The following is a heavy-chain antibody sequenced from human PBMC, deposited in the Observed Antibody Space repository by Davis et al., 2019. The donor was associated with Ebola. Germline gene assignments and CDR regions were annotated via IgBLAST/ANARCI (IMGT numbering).Heavy chain of an antibody. CDR3: ARDPPQSGGYV. Sequence: GESLKISCAASGFTFSSYAMSWVRQAPGKGLEWVSGISGSGGSTYYADSVKGRFTISRHSSENTVFLQMNSLRPDDTAVYYCARDPPQSGGYVWGQGTLVTVSS. J-gene: IGHJ4*02. CDR2: ISGSGGST. V-gene: IGHV3-23*01. CDR1: GFTFSSYA. D-gene: IGHD5-12*01.